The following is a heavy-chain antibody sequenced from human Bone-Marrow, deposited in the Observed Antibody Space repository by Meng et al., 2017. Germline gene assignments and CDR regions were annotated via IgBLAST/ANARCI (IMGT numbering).Heavy chain of an antibody. Sequence: ASVKVSCKASGYTFTSYAMHWVRQAPGQRLEWMGWINAGNGNTKYSQKFQGRVTITRDTSASTAYMELSSLRSEDTAVYYCARSYCGGDCYSPPHYFDYWGQGTLVTVSS. CDR2: INAGNGNT. V-gene: IGHV1-3*01. CDR3: ARSYCGGDCYSPPHYFDY. CDR1: GYTFTSYA. J-gene: IGHJ4*02. D-gene: IGHD2-21*02.